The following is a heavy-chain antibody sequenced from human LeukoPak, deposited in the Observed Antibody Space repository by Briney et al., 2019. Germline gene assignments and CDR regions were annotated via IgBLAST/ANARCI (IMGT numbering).Heavy chain of an antibody. CDR2: INHSGST. J-gene: IGHJ4*02. V-gene: IGHV4-34*01. CDR1: GGSFSGYY. CDR3: ARGSEYDYVWGSYRSPLDY. Sequence: SETLSLTCAVYGGSFSGYYWSWIRQPPGKGLEWIGEINHSGSTNYNPSLKSRVTISVDTPKNQFSLKLSSVTAADTAVYYCARGSEYDYVWGSYRSPLDYRGQGTLVTVSS. D-gene: IGHD3-16*02.